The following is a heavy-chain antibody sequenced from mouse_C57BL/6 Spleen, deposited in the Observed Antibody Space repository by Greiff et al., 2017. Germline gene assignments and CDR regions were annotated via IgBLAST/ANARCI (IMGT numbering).Heavy chain of an antibody. D-gene: IGHD1-1*01. V-gene: IGHV1-72*01. CDR2: IDTNSGGT. CDR3: EKGDYYGSSFGYFED. CDR1: GYTFTSYW. J-gene: IGHJ1*03. Sequence: VQLQQPGAELVKPGASVKLSCKASGYTFTSYWMHWVKQRPGRGLEWIGRIDTNSGGTKYNEKFKSKATLTVDKPSSTAYMQLSRLTSEDSAVYSGEKGDYYGSSFGYFEDWGTGTTVTVSS.